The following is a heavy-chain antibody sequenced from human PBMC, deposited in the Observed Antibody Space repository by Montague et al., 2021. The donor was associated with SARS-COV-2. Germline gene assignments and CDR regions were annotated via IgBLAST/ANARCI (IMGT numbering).Heavy chain of an antibody. CDR3: ASPGVYYDSRGLLGFDY. J-gene: IGHJ4*02. CDR2: IYYSGST. CDR1: GGSISSSGYY. Sequence: SETLSLTCTVSGGSISSSGYYWGWIRQPPGKGLEWIGSIYYSGSTYYNPSLKSRVTISVDTSKNQFSLKLSSVTAADTAVYYCASPGVYYDSRGLLGFDYWGQGTLVTVSS. V-gene: IGHV4-39*01. D-gene: IGHD3-22*01.